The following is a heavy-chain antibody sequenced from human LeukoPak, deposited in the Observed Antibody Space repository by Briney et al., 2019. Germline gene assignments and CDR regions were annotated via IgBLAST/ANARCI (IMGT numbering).Heavy chain of an antibody. CDR3: ARSTIPRFYYMDV. D-gene: IGHD4/OR15-4a*01. J-gene: IGHJ6*03. CDR1: GGTFSSDA. Sequence: EASVKVSCKASGGTFSSDAISWVRQAPGQGLEWMGGIIPIFGTANYAQKFQGRVTITTDESTSTAYMELSSLRSEDTAVYYCARSTIPRFYYMDVWGKGTTVTVSS. CDR2: IIPIFGTA. V-gene: IGHV1-69*05.